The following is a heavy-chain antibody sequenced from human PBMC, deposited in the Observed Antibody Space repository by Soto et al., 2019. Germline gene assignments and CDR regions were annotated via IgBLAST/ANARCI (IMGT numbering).Heavy chain of an antibody. J-gene: IGHJ3*02. V-gene: IGHV1-69*06. Sequence: QVQLEQSGAEVKKPGSSVKVSCKASGGTLSDHGVAWLRQAPGQGLEWMGGTIPVFNTAKYAQKFQGRVTVTADKFTNIAYMELSSLRSEDTAFYFCARGVYGSGNYYTGPSAFDIGGQGTIVIGSS. CDR2: TIPVFNTA. CDR1: GGTLSDHG. CDR3: ARGVYGSGNYYTGPSAFDI. D-gene: IGHD3-10*01.